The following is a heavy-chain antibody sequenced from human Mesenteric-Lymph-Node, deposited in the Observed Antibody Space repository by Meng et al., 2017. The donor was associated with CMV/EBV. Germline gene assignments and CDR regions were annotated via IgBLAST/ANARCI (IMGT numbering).Heavy chain of an antibody. CDR2: IRYDGSNK. V-gene: IGHV3-30*02. Sequence: GESLKISCAASGFTFSSYGMHWVRQAPGKGLEWVAFIRYDGSNKYYADSVKGRFTISRDNSKNTLYLQMNSLRAEDTAVYYCAKDLEKVSYQLPEYYYYGMDVWGQGTTVTVSS. J-gene: IGHJ6*02. D-gene: IGHD2-2*01. CDR3: AKDLEKVSYQLPEYYYYGMDV. CDR1: GFTFSSYG.